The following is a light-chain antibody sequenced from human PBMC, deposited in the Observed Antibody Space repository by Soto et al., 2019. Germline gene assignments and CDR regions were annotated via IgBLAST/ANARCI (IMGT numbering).Light chain of an antibody. CDR1: QSVSSY. J-gene: IGKJ4*01. Sequence: EIVLTQSPATLSLSPGERATLSCRASQSVSSYLAWYQQKPGQAPRLLIYGASNRATGIPARFSGSGSGTDFSLAISSLEPEEFAVYYCQQRINWPLTFGGGTKVEIK. V-gene: IGKV3-11*01. CDR2: GAS. CDR3: QQRINWPLT.